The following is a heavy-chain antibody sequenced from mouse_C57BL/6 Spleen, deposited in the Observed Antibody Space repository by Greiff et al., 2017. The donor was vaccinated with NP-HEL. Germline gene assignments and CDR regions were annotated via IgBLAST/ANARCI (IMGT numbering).Heavy chain of an antibody. CDR2: IDPSDSYT. Sequence: QVQLKQPGAELVKPGASVKLSCKASGYTFTSYWMQWVKQRPGQGLEWIGEIDPSDSYTNYNQKFKGKATLTVDTASSTAYMQLSSLTSEDSAVYYCAKTDDWGQGTTLTVSS. V-gene: IGHV1-50*01. J-gene: IGHJ2*01. CDR3: AKTDD. CDR1: GYTFTSYW.